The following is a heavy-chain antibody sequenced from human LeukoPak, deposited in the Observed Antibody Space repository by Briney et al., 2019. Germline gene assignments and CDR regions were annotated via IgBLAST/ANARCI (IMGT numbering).Heavy chain of an antibody. J-gene: IGHJ5*02. CDR1: GYHFTGYH. V-gene: IGHV1-2*02. CDR2: ISTDSGDA. CDR3: AGLGSTVKGRIDP. Sequence: ASVKVSCKASGYHFTGYHVHWVRQAPGQGLEWMGRISTDSGDADIAQKFQGGVTMTRDASISTAYMELSRLTSDDSAVYYCAGLGSTVKGRIDPWGQGTSVTVSS. D-gene: IGHD5/OR15-5a*01.